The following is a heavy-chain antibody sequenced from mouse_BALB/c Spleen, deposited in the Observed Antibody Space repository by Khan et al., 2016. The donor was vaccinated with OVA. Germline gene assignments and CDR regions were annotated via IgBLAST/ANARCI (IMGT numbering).Heavy chain of an antibody. CDR1: GYTFTNYT. CDR3: VKDGACHGNDGWFAC. V-gene: IGHV1-4*01. D-gene: IGHD2-12*01. Sequence: QVQLQQSGAELARPGASVKMSCKASGYTFTNYTIHWIKKRPGQGLEWIGYINPSNGYTNYNQKFKDKATLTTDKSSTTAYLQLSSLTSDDSAVYNGVKDGACHGNDGWFACWGQGTLVTVSA. J-gene: IGHJ3*01. CDR2: INPSNGYT.